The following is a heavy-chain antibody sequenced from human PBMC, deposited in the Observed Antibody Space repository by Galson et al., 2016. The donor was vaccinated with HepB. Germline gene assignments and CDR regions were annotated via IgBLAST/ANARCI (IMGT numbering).Heavy chain of an antibody. CDR1: GYTFTSFG. D-gene: IGHD6-19*01. V-gene: IGHV1-18*01. Sequence: QSGAEVKKPGASVKVSCKASGYTFTSFGFTWVRQAPGQGLEWVGWISAYNGKTNYAQKLQGRVTMTTDTSTSTAYMELRSLRSDDTAVYYCARVEDRSGWYWLRFDYSGQGTLVTVSS. CDR2: ISAYNGKT. J-gene: IGHJ4*02. CDR3: ARVEDRSGWYWLRFDY.